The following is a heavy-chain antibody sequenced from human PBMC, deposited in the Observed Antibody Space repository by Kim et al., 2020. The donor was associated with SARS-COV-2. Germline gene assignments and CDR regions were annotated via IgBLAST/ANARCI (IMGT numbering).Heavy chain of an antibody. J-gene: IGHJ3*02. CDR2: ISSKAYGGTT. CDR1: GFTFGDYA. Sequence: GGSLRLSCTASGFTFGDYAMSWVRQAPGKGLEWVGFISSKAYGGTTEYAASVKGRFTISRDDYKSIPHLQMNSLKAEATAVYYCTTVVPPLERWQQLVSGALDIWGQGTMVTVCS. V-gene: IGHV3-49*04. CDR3: TTVVPPLERWQQLVSGALDI. D-gene: IGHD6-13*01.